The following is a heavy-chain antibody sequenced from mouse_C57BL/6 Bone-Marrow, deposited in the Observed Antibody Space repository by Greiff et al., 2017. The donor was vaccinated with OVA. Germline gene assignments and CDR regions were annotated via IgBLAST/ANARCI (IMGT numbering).Heavy chain of an antibody. Sequence: EVQLVESGGGLVHPGCSLSLSCAASGFTFTDYYMSWVRQPPGKALEWLGFIRNKANGYTTEYSASVKGRFTISRDTSQSILYLQMNALRAEDSATYYCARSYGNYFDYWGQGTTLTVSA. D-gene: IGHD2-1*01. CDR1: GFTFTDYY. CDR3: ARSYGNYFDY. CDR2: IRNKANGYTT. J-gene: IGHJ2*01. V-gene: IGHV7-3*01.